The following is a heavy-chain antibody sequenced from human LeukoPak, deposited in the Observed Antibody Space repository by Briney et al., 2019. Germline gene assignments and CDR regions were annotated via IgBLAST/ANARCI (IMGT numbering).Heavy chain of an antibody. J-gene: IGHJ6*02. CDR1: DGSISGYY. Sequence: SETLSLTCTVSDGSISGYYWNWIRQSPGKGLEWIGYMFYSGSLNYNPSLKSRVTMSVDTSKNQFSLKLSSVTAADTAVYYCARRGSSSSGYGLDVRGQGTTVTVSS. CDR2: MFYSGSL. D-gene: IGHD2-2*01. CDR3: ARRGSSSSGYGLDV. V-gene: IGHV4-59*08.